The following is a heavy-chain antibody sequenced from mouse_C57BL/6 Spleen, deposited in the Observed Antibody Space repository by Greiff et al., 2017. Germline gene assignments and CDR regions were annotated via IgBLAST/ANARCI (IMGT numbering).Heavy chain of an antibody. D-gene: IGHD1-1*02. Sequence: QVTLKVSGPGILQPSQTLSLTCSFSGFSLSTSGMGVGWLRQPSGQGLEWLAHTWWGGDKYYNPALKSRLTLSKDTSKNQVILKIANVDTADTATYYCARCGKEGNDYAMDYWGQGTSVTVSS. CDR1: GFSLSTSGMG. J-gene: IGHJ4*01. CDR3: ARCGKEGNDYAMDY. V-gene: IGHV8-8*01. CDR2: TWWGGDK.